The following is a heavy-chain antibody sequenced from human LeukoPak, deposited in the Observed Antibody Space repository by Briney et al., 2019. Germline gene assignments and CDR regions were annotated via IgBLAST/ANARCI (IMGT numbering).Heavy chain of an antibody. V-gene: IGHV3-23*01. CDR3: ARESGSYYFAY. Sequence: GGSLRLSCAASGFTFSSYAMSWVRQAPGKGLEWVSAISGSGGSTYYADSVKGRFTISRDNAKNTLYLQMNSLRADDTAVYYCARESGSYYFAYWGQGTLVTVSS. CDR1: GFTFSSYA. CDR2: ISGSGGST. D-gene: IGHD3-10*01. J-gene: IGHJ4*02.